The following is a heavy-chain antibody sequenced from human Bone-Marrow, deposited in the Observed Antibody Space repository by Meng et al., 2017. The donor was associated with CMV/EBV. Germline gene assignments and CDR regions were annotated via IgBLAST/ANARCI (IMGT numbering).Heavy chain of an antibody. V-gene: IGHV3-48*04. CDR3: ARDVRGATPGYYYGMDV. D-gene: IGHD1-26*01. CDR1: GFTFSSYS. Sequence: GGSLRLSCAASGFTFSSYSMNWVRQAPGKGLEWVSYISSSSSTIYYADSVKGRFTISRDNAKNSLYLQMNSLRAEDTALYHCARDVRGATPGYYYGMDVWGQGITVTVSS. CDR2: ISSSSSTI. J-gene: IGHJ6*02.